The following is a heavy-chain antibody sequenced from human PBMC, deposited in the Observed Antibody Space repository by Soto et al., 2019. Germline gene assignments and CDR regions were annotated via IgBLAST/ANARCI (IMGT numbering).Heavy chain of an antibody. D-gene: IGHD3-9*01. V-gene: IGHV4-59*01. CDR1: GGSISSYY. Sequence: SETLSLTCTVSGGSISSYYWSWIRQPPGKGLEWIGYIYYSGSTNYNPSLKSRLTISVDTSKNQFSLKLSSVTAADTAVYYCARDQPYDILTGYSYYYGMDVWGQGTTVTVSS. CDR2: IYYSGST. J-gene: IGHJ6*02. CDR3: ARDQPYDILTGYSYYYGMDV.